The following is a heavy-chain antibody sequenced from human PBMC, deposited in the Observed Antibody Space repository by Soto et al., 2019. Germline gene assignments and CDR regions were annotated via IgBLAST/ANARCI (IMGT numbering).Heavy chain of an antibody. CDR1: GFTLSMSA. J-gene: IGHJ3*01. Sequence: EVQLMESGGGLVQPGGSLRLSCAGSGFTLSMSAVSWVRQAQGKGLEWVSYISDSGDRTYYADSVKGRFTISRDRSKNTVSLQMNTLRAEDTALYYCAKDRGINVKAGDAFDVWGQGTMVTVSS. CDR3: AKDRGINVKAGDAFDV. D-gene: IGHD3-16*02. CDR2: ISDSGDRT. V-gene: IGHV3-23*01.